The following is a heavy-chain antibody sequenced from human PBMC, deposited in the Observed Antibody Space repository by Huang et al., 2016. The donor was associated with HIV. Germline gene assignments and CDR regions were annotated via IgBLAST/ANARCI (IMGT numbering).Heavy chain of an antibody. CDR1: TFTFGAYW. V-gene: IGHV3-7*01. Sequence: VESGGRSVQPGGSIKLSCVGSTFTFGAYWMSWVRQPPGKGLEWVANIKQDESEEDYVDSVKGRFNISRDNARKVLFLEMDDLRVEDTAIYFCATKTAGMDIWGQGTTVTVSS. J-gene: IGHJ6*02. CDR2: IKQDESEE. D-gene: IGHD1-7*01. CDR3: ATKTAGMDI.